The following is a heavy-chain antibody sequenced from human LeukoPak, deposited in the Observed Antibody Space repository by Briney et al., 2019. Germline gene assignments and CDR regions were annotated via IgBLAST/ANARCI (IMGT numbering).Heavy chain of an antibody. D-gene: IGHD4-23*01. CDR3: ARDLGGGNSIFYFDY. Sequence: GGSLRLSCAASGFTFSSYSMNWVRQAPGKGLEWVSYISSSSSTIYYADSVKGRFTISRDNAKNSLYLQMNSLRAEDTAVYYCARDLGGGNSIFYFDYWGQGTLVTVSS. CDR1: GFTFSSYS. J-gene: IGHJ4*02. CDR2: ISSSSSTI. V-gene: IGHV3-48*01.